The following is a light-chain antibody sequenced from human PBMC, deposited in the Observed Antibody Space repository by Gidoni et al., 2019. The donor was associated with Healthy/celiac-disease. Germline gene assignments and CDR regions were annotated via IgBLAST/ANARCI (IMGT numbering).Light chain of an antibody. V-gene: IGLV1-40*01. CDR2: DNS. Sequence: QSVLTQPRPVSGAPGQRVTISCPGSSANIGAGYDVHWYQQLPRPAPKLLIYDNSKRPSGVPDRFSGSKSGTSASLAITGLQAEDEADYYCQSYDSSLSVVVFGGGTKLTVL. J-gene: IGLJ2*01. CDR3: QSYDSSLSVVV. CDR1: SANIGAGYD.